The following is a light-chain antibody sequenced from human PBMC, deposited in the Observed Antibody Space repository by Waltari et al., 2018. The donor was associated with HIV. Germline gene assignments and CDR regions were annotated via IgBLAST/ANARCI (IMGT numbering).Light chain of an antibody. Sequence: SSELTQPPSVSVSPGQTATTTCSGDKLGDKYACWYQQSPGQSPVLVIYQDNKRPSGIPQRFSGSNSGNTAILTISGTQPMDEADYYCQAWDNSVVFGGGTKLTVL. CDR1: KLGDKY. J-gene: IGLJ2*01. V-gene: IGLV3-1*01. CDR3: QAWDNSVV. CDR2: QDN.